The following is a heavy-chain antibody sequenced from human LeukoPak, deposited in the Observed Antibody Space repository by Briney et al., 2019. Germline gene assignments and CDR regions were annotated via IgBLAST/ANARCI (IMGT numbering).Heavy chain of an antibody. CDR1: GGSISSSSYY. CDR2: IYYSGST. J-gene: IGHJ6*03. D-gene: IGHD3-22*01. CDR3: AREGSSGYYLYYYYMDV. V-gene: IGHV4-39*02. Sequence: KPSETLSLACTVSGGSISSSSYYWGWIRQPPGKGLEWIGSIYYSGSTYYNPSLKSRVTISVDTSKNQFSLKLSSVTAADTAVYYCAREGSSGYYLYYYYMDVWGKGTTVTVSS.